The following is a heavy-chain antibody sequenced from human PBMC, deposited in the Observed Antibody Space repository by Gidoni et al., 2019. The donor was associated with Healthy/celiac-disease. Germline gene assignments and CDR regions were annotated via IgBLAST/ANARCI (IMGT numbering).Heavy chain of an antibody. J-gene: IGHJ5*02. D-gene: IGHD6-25*01. CDR2: ISYDGSNK. Sequence: QVQLVESGGGVVQPGRSLRLSCAASGFTFSSYAMHWVRQAPGKGLEWVAVISYDGSNKYYADSVKGRFTISRDNSKNTLYLQMNSLRAEDTAVYYCARVGGDGSWWFDPWGQGTLVTVSS. CDR1: GFTFSSYA. V-gene: IGHV3-30-3*01. CDR3: ARVGGDGSWWFDP.